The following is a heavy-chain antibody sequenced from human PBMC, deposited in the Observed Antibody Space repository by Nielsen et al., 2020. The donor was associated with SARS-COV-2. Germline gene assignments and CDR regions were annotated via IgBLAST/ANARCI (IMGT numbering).Heavy chain of an antibody. V-gene: IGHV1-3*01. CDR3: ARGGVPPYRVGAQDY. CDR2: INAGNGNT. D-gene: IGHD1-26*01. Sequence: ASVKVSCKASGYTFTSYAMHWVRQAPRQRLEWMGWINAGNGNTKYSQKFQGRVTMTRDTSTSTVYMELSSLRSEDTAVYYCARGGVPPYRVGAQDYWGQGTLVTVSS. J-gene: IGHJ4*02. CDR1: GYTFTSYA.